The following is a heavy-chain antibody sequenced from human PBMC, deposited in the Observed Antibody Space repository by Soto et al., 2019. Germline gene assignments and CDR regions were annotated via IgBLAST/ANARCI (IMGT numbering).Heavy chain of an antibody. J-gene: IGHJ4*02. D-gene: IGHD6-13*01. CDR1: GGTFSSYR. CDR2: IVPIYRTA. CDR3: VRDSGAKLSSS. Sequence: QVQLVHSGAEVKKPGSSVKVSCKASGGTFSSYRINWVRQAPGQGLEWVGGIVPIYRTADYAQKFQGRVTIPADESARTSYMELRSLKSQDTAVYYCVRDSGAKLSSSWGQGTLVTVSS. V-gene: IGHV1-69*01.